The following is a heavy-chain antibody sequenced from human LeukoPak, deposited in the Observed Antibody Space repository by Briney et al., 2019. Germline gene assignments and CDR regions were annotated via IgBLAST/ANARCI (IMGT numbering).Heavy chain of an antibody. CDR1: GFTFSSYW. CDR3: ARDLRFLEWLLYGDAFDI. Sequence: GGSLRLSCAASGFTFSSYWMSWVRQAPGKGLEWVANIKQDGSEKYYVDSVKGRFTISRDNAKNSLYLQMNSLRAEDTAVYYRARDLRFLEWLLYGDAFDIWGQGTMVTVSS. J-gene: IGHJ3*02. D-gene: IGHD3-3*01. CDR2: IKQDGSEK. V-gene: IGHV3-7*01.